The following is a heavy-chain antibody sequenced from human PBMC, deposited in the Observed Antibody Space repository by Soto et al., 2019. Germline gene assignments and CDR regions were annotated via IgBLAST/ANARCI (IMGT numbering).Heavy chain of an antibody. CDR2: IYYIGST. CDR1: GGSISSGDNY. D-gene: IGHD3-10*01. V-gene: IGHV4-31*03. Sequence: PSETLSLTCTFSGGSISSGDNYWSWIRQHPGKGMEGIGYIYYIGSTYYNPSFGRRFTLSVDTSKNHFSLKLNSVTAADSAVYYCASVRAGAPYYYGNTGFDHWGKVYLVTFSS. CDR3: ASVRAGAPYYYGNTGFDH. J-gene: IGHJ4*02.